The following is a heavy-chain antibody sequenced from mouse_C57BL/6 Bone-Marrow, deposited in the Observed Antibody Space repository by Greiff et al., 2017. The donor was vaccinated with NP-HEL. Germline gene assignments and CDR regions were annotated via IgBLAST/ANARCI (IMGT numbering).Heavy chain of an antibody. Sequence: VQLKESGPGLVKPSQSLSLTCSVTGYSITSGYYWNWIRQFPGNKLEWMGYISYDGSNNYNPSLKNRISITRDTSKNQFVLKLNSVTTEDTATYYCARDAYWGQGTLVTVSA. CDR2: ISYDGSN. CDR3: ARDAY. CDR1: GYSITSGYY. J-gene: IGHJ3*01. V-gene: IGHV3-6*01.